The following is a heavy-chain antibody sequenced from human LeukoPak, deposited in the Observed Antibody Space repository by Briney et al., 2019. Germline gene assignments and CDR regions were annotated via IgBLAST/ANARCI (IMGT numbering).Heavy chain of an antibody. CDR1: GFTFSTYS. Sequence: PGGSLKLSCAASGFTFSTYSMSWVRQAPGRGLEWVANIKQDGGEKYYVDSVKGRFTISRDNARNSLYLQMNSLRAEDTAVYYCARDLGCARSYYYYMDVWGRGTTVTVSS. CDR2: IKQDGGEK. J-gene: IGHJ6*03. CDR3: ARDLGCARSYYYYMDV. D-gene: IGHD2-21*01. V-gene: IGHV3-7*01.